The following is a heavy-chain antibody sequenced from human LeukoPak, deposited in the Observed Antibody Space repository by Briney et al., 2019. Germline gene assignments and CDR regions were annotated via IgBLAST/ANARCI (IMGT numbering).Heavy chain of an antibody. J-gene: IGHJ4*02. CDR2: MNPNSGNT. D-gene: IGHD6-13*01. Sequence: ASVKVSCKASGYTFTSYDINWVRQATGQGLEWMGWMNPNSGNTGYAQKFQGRVTITRNTSISTAYMELSSLRSEDTAVYYCASIAAAANYYFDYWGQGTLVTVSS. CDR3: ASIAAAANYYFDY. CDR1: GYTFTSYD. V-gene: IGHV1-8*03.